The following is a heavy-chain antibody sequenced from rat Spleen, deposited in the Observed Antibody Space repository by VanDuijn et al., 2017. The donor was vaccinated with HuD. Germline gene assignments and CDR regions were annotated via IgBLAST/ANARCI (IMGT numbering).Heavy chain of an antibody. J-gene: IGHJ2*01. Sequence: QVQLKESGPGLVQPSQTLSLTCTVSGFSLTSYHVHWVRQPPGKGLEWMGVMWSDGDTSYNSALKSRLSISRDTSKSQVFLKMSSLQTEDTATYYCARDLAVMVVITTLDYWGQGVMVTVSS. CDR1: GFSLTSYH. V-gene: IGHV2-32*01. CDR2: MWSDGDT. D-gene: IGHD1-12*02. CDR3: ARDLAVMVVITTLDY.